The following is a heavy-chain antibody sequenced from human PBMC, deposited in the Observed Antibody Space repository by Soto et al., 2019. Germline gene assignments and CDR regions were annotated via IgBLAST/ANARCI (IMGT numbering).Heavy chain of an antibody. CDR1: GYTFTSYG. Sequence: ASVKVSCKASGYTFTSYGISWVRQAPGQGRGWRGWISAYNGNTNYAQKLQGRVNMTTDTSTSTAYMELRSLRSDDTAVYYCAREQSYPAAIYYYYYYGMDVWGQGTTVTVSS. D-gene: IGHD2-2*01. CDR2: ISAYNGNT. CDR3: AREQSYPAAIYYYYYYGMDV. V-gene: IGHV1-18*04. J-gene: IGHJ6*02.